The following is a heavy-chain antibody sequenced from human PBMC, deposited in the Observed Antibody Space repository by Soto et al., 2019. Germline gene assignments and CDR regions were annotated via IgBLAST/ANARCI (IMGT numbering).Heavy chain of an antibody. Sequence: GGSLRLSCAASGLSLSNHAMSCVRQDPRKGLEWVSAISGSGGSTYYADSVKGRFTISRDNSKNTLYLQMNSLRAEDTAVYYCAKDRSGQQPIVGFDPWGQGTLVTVSS. V-gene: IGHV3-23*01. CDR3: AKDRSGQQPIVGFDP. CDR1: GLSLSNHA. D-gene: IGHD6-13*01. J-gene: IGHJ5*02. CDR2: ISGSGGST.